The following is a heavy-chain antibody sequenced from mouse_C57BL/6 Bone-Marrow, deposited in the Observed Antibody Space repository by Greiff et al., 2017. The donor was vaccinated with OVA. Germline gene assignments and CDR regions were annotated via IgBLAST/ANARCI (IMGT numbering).Heavy chain of an antibody. V-gene: IGHV1-64*01. CDR1: GYTFTSYW. D-gene: IGHD2-5*01. Sequence: QVQLKQPGAELVKPGASVKLSCKASGYTFTSYWMHWVKQRPGQGLEWIGMIHPNSGSTNYNEKFKSKATLTVDKSSSTAYMQLSSLTSEDSAVYYCASGDYSNYDYYAMDYWGQGTSVTVSS. CDR2: IHPNSGST. CDR3: ASGDYSNYDYYAMDY. J-gene: IGHJ4*01.